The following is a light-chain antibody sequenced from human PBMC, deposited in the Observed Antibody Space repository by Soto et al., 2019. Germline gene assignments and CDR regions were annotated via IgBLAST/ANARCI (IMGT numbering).Light chain of an antibody. J-gene: IGKJ1*01. CDR3: QQYNSYSQT. Sequence: DIQMTQSASTLSASVRDRVTITCRASQSISSWLAWYQQKPGKAPKLLIYDASSLESGVPSRFSGSGSGTEFTLTISSLQPDDFATYYCQQYNSYSQTFGQGTKV. V-gene: IGKV1-5*01. CDR1: QSISSW. CDR2: DAS.